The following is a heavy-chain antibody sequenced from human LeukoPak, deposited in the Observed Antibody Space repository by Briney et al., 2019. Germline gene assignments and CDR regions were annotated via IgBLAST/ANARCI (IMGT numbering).Heavy chain of an antibody. CDR1: GGSFSGYY. V-gene: IGHV4-34*01. Sequence: SETLSLTCAVYGGSFSGYYWSWIRQPPGKGLEWIGEINHSGSTNYNPSLKSRVTISVDTSKNQFSLKLSSVTAADTAVYYCATRTLINSSGWYGVSDYWGQGTLVTVSS. CDR2: INHSGST. CDR3: ATRTLINSSGWYGVSDY. J-gene: IGHJ4*02. D-gene: IGHD6-19*01.